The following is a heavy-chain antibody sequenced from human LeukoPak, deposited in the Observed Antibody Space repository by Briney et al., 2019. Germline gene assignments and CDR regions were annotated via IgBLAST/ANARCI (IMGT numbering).Heavy chain of an antibody. Sequence: PGGSLRLSCAASGFTVSSNYMSWVRQAPGKGLEWVSVIYSGGSTYYADSVKGRFTISRDNSKNTLYLQINSLRAEDTAVYYCARDHKALTIFGVAYLGGFDYWGQGTLVTVSS. CDR1: GFTVSSNY. J-gene: IGHJ4*02. V-gene: IGHV3-66*02. D-gene: IGHD3-3*01. CDR3: ARDHKALTIFGVAYLGGFDY. CDR2: IYSGGST.